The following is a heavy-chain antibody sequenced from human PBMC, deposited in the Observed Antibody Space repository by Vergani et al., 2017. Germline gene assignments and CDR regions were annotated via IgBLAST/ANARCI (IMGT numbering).Heavy chain of an antibody. CDR1: GYTFTSYG. CDR3: ARDRGVWGRYYYYMDV. V-gene: IGHV1-69*06. Sequence: QVQLVQSGAEVKKPGASVKVSCKASGYTFTSYGISWVRQAPGQGLEWMGGIIPIFGTANYAQKFQGRVTITADKSTSTAYMELSSLRSEDTAVYYCARDRGVWGRYYYYMDVWGKGTTVTVSS. D-gene: IGHD3-10*01. CDR2: IIPIFGTA. J-gene: IGHJ6*03.